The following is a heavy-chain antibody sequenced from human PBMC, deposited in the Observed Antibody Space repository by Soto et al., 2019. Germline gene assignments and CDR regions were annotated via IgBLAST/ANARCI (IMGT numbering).Heavy chain of an antibody. Sequence: EVQLLESGGGLVQPGGSLRLSCAASGFTFSSYAMSWVRQAPGKGLEWVPAISGSGGSTYYADSVKGRFTISRDNSKNALYLQMNSVRAGDTAVYYCAKIGDRYCSGGSCYFRVGAFDLWGQGTMVTVSS. J-gene: IGHJ3*01. CDR1: GFTFSSYA. CDR3: AKIGDRYCSGGSCYFRVGAFDL. D-gene: IGHD2-15*01. CDR2: ISGSGGST. V-gene: IGHV3-23*01.